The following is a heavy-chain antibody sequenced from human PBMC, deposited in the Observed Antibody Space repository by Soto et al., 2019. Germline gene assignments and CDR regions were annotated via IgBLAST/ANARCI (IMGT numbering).Heavy chain of an antibody. CDR3: TRDASRDSSARGWFDP. D-gene: IGHD6-13*01. CDR1: VFTFLSFT. V-gene: IGHV3-21*01. CDR2: ISSNSAYI. J-gene: IGHJ5*02. Sequence: GWSLRHSCASSVFTFLSFTMNWVRQAPGKGLEWVSTISSNSAYIYYTDALRGRFTISRDNAKNSLHLQMNGLRAEDTAVYYCTRDASRDSSARGWFDPWGPGTLVTVSS.